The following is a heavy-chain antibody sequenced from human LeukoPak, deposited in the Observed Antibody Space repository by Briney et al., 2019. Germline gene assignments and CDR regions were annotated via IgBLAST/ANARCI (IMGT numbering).Heavy chain of an antibody. CDR2: IYYSGPT. J-gene: IGHJ4*02. Sequence: SQTLSLTCTVAGGSISSYYWSWIRQPPRKGLEWIGYIYYSGPTNYNPSLKSRVTISLDTSKNQFSLKLSSVTAADTAVYYCARGVYIAAAQYGYWGQGTLVTVSS. V-gene: IGHV4-59*01. CDR1: GGSISSYY. CDR3: ARGVYIAAAQYGY. D-gene: IGHD6-13*01.